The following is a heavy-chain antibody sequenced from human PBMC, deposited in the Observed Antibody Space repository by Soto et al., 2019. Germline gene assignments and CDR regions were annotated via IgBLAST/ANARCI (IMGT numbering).Heavy chain of an antibody. D-gene: IGHD3-10*01. CDR2: IYYSGTT. CDR1: GASVSSATHY. CDR3: ARDRTGRGDWFDP. J-gene: IGHJ5*02. V-gene: IGHV4-61*01. Sequence: SETLSLTCTVSGASVSSATHYWNWIRQPPGKPLEWIGYIYYSGTTNYNPSLRSRVTISLDRSNDQFSLKLSSVTAADTAAYYCARDRTGRGDWFDPWGQGTLVTVSS.